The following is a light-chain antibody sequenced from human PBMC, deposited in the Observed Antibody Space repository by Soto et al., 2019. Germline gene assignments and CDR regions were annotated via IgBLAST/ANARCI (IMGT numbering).Light chain of an antibody. V-gene: IGLV2-14*01. CDR3: SSYTSNTKPYV. Sequence: QSALTQPASVSGSPGQSIAISCTGTSSDVGAYNYVSWYQQHPGKVPKLVIYDVTNRPSGVSDRFSGSKSGNTASLTISGLQAEDEADYYCSSYTSNTKPYVFGTGTKVTVL. CDR1: SSDVGAYNY. CDR2: DVT. J-gene: IGLJ1*01.